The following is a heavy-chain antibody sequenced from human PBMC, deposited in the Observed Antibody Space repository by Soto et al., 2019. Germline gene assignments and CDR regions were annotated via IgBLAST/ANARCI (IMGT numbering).Heavy chain of an antibody. D-gene: IGHD4-17*01. V-gene: IGHV1-8*01. J-gene: IGHJ4*02. CDR3: ARTLYGDTVDY. CDR1: GYTFTSYD. Sequence: QVQLVQSGAEVKKPGASVKVSCKASGYTFTSYDINWVRQATGQGLEWMGWMNPNSGNTGYAQKFQGTXTXTXXTSISTAYMELSSLRSEDTAVYYCARTLYGDTVDYWRQGTLVTVSS. CDR2: MNPNSGNT.